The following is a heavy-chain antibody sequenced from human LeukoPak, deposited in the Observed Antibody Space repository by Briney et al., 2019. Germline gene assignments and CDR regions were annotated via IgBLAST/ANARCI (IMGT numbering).Heavy chain of an antibody. CDR3: ARAPMRYCSGGSCYSPGMDV. V-gene: IGHV3-48*03. Sequence: GGSLRLSCAASGFTFSSYEMNWVRQAPGKGVEWVSYISSSGSTIYYADSVKGRFTISRDNAKNSLYLQMNSLRAEDTAVYYCARAPMRYCSGGSCYSPGMDVWGQGTTVTVSS. CDR1: GFTFSSYE. J-gene: IGHJ6*02. D-gene: IGHD2-15*01. CDR2: ISSSGSTI.